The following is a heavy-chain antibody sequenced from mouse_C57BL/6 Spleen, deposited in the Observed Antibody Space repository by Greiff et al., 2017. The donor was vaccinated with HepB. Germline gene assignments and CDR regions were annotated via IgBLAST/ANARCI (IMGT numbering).Heavy chain of an antibody. D-gene: IGHD1-1*01. CDR2: IDPETGGT. J-gene: IGHJ3*01. CDR1: GYTFTDYE. Sequence: VKLMESGAELVRPGASVTLSCKASGYTFTDYEMHWVKQTPVHGLEWIGAIDPETGGTAYNQKFKGKAILTADKSSSTAYMELRSLTSEDSAVYYCTTNYYGSPGFAYWGQGTLVTVSA. V-gene: IGHV1-15*01. CDR3: TTNYYGSPGFAY.